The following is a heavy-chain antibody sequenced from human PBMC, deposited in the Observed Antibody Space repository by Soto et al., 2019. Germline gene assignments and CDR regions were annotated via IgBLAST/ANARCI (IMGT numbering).Heavy chain of an antibody. CDR2: IYYSGST. CDR1: GGSISSSSYY. CDR3: ARHVGLGSTSCFFDY. V-gene: IGHV4-39*01. D-gene: IGHD2-2*01. J-gene: IGHJ4*02. Sequence: QLQLQESGPGLVKPSETLSLTCTVSGGSISSSSYYWGWIRQPPGKGLEWIGSIYYSGSTYYNPSLKSRVTISVDTSKNQFSLTLSSVTAADTAVYYCARHVGLGSTSCFFDYWGQGTLVTVSS.